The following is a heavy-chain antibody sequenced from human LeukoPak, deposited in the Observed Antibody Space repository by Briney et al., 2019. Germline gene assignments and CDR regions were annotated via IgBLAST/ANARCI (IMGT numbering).Heavy chain of an antibody. V-gene: IGHV3-21*01. CDR1: GFTFSSYS. Sequence: GGSLRLSCAASGFTFSSYSMNWVRQAPGKGLEWVSSISSSSSYIYYADSVKGRLTVSRDNAKNSLYLQMNSLRAEDTAVYYCARGGIVGATKRLVLDYWGQGTLVTVSS. D-gene: IGHD1-26*01. CDR2: ISSSSSYI. CDR3: ARGGIVGATKRLVLDY. J-gene: IGHJ4*02.